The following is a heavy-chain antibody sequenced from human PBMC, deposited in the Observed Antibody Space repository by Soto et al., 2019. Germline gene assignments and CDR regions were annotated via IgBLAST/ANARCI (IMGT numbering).Heavy chain of an antibody. V-gene: IGHV3-23*01. D-gene: IGHD5-18*01. Sequence: GGSLRLSCAASGFTFSSYAMSWVRQAPGKGLEWVSAISGSGGSTYYADSVKGRFTISRDNSKNTLYLQMNSLRAEDTAVYYCANCPPLTGIQLDMDVWGKGTTVTVSS. CDR1: GFTFSSYA. CDR2: ISGSGGST. CDR3: ANCPPLTGIQLDMDV. J-gene: IGHJ6*03.